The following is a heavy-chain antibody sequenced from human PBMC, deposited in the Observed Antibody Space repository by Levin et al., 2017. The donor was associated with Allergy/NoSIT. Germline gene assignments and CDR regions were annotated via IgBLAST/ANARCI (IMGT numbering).Heavy chain of an antibody. J-gene: IGHJ4*02. V-gene: IGHV3-23*01. Sequence: GESLKISCAASGFTFSSYGMSWVRQAPGKGLEWVSAISGSGGNTYYADSVKGRFTISRDNSKNTLYLQMNSLRAEDTAVYYCAKKGATTGTTFFDYWGQGTLVTVSS. CDR2: ISGSGGNT. CDR1: GFTFSSYG. D-gene: IGHD1-1*01. CDR3: AKKGATTGTTFFDY.